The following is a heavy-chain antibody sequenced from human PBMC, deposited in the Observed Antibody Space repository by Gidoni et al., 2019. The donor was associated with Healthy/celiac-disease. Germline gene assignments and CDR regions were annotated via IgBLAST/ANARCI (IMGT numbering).Heavy chain of an antibody. CDR1: GFTFSSYA. CDR3: AKGSSEEGPPGYSYGPRY. D-gene: IGHD5-18*01. Sequence: EVQLLESGGGLVQPGGSLRLSCAASGFTFSSYAMSWVRQAPGKGLEWVSAISGSGGSTYYADSVKGRFTISRDNSKNTLYLQMNSLRAEDTAVYYCAKGSSEEGPPGYSYGPRYWGQGTLVTVSS. CDR2: ISGSGGST. V-gene: IGHV3-23*01. J-gene: IGHJ4*02.